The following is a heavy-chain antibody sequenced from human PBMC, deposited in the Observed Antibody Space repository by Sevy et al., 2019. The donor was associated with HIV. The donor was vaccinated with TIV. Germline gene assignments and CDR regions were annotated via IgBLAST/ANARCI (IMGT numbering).Heavy chain of an antibody. CDR3: ARDPQRYFDY. J-gene: IGHJ4*02. V-gene: IGHV3-7*01. CDR2: IKQDGSEK. CDR1: GCAFSSYW. Sequence: GGSLRLSCAASGCAFSSYWMTWVRQAPGKRLEWVANIKQDGSEKYYVDSVKGRFTISRDNAKTSLYLQLNSLRAEDTAVYYCARDPQRYFDYWGQGILVTVSS.